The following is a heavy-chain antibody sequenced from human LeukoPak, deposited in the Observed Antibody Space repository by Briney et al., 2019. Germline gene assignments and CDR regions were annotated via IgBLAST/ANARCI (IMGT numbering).Heavy chain of an antibody. CDR3: ARVNMDTAMVISYYYDSSGYPKRYYYYYYMDV. CDR2: VYCRGST. V-gene: IGHV4-39*01. D-gene: IGHD3-22*01. J-gene: IGHJ6*03. CDR1: GGSISSSSDY. Sequence: PSETLSLTCTVSGGSISSSSDYWGWIRQPPGKGRECIGSVYCRGSTYYNPSLKSRVTTSVDTSKNQLSLKLSSVTAADTAVYYCARVNMDTAMVISYYYDSSGYPKRYYYYYYMDVWGKGTTVTVSS.